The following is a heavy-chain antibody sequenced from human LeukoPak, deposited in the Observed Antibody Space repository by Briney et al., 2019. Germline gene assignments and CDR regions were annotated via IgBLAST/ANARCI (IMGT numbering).Heavy chain of an antibody. CDR2: IHTSGNT. V-gene: IGHV4-61*02. J-gene: IGHJ3*02. CDR1: GDSISSGNYY. D-gene: IGHD7-27*01. CDR3: ARDRAGDSFDI. Sequence: PSETLSLTCTVSGDSISSGNYYWTWIRQPAGKGLEWIGRIHTSGNTNYNPSLKSQVTISMDTSKNQFSLNLNSVTAADTAVYYCARDRAGDSFDIWGQGTMVTVSS.